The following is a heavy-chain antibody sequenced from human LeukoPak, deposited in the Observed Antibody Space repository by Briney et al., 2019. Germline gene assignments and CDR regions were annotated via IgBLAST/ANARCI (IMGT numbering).Heavy chain of an antibody. CDR3: AREGGYCSSTSCYSYYYYYMDV. CDR1: GFTFSSYA. Sequence: PGGSLRLSCAASGFTFSSYAMHWVRQAPGKGLEWVAVISYDGSNKYYADSVKGRFTISRDNSKNTVYLQMNSLRAEDTAVYYCAREGGYCSSTSCYSYYYYYMDVWGKGTTVTVSS. J-gene: IGHJ6*03. V-gene: IGHV3-30*04. D-gene: IGHD2-2*01. CDR2: ISYDGSNK.